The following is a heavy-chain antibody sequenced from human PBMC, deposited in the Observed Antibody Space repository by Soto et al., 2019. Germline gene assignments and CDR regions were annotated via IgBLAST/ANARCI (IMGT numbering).Heavy chain of an antibody. V-gene: IGHV1-69*13. CDR1: GGTFSSYA. CDR3: ASCGGDCYFFDY. D-gene: IGHD2-21*02. CDR2: IIPIFGTA. Sequence: SVKVSCKASGGTFSSYAISWVRQAPGQGLEWMGGIIPIFGTANYAQKFQGRVTITADESTSTAYMELSSLRSEDTAVYYCASCGGDCYFFDYWGQGTLVTVSS. J-gene: IGHJ4*02.